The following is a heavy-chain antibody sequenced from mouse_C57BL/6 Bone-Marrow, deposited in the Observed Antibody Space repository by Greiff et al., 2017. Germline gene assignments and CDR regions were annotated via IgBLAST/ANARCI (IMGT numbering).Heavy chain of an antibody. D-gene: IGHD1-3*01. CDR1: GYTFTDYN. V-gene: IGHV1-18*01. J-gene: IGHJ4*01. CDR3: ARGWRAHAHYYAMDY. Sequence: VQLQQSGPELVKPGASVKIPCKASGYTFTDYNMDWVKQSHGKSLKWIGDINPNNGGTISNTKFKGKDKLTVDKSSSTAYMELRSLTSEDTAVYYCARGWRAHAHYYAMDYWGQGTSVTVSS. CDR2: INPNNGGT.